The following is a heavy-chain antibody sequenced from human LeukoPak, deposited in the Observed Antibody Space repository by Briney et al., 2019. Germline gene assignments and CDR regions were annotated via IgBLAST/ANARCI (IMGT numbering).Heavy chain of an antibody. CDR3: ARRSRSSSWYVFGY. Sequence: PSETLSLTCTVSGGSINSYYWTWIRQPPGKGLEWIGYMYNSGSTNYNPSLKGRVTISVDTSKNQFSLKLTSVTAADTAVYYCARRSRSSSWYVFGYWGQGTQVTVSS. CDR2: MYNSGST. D-gene: IGHD6-13*01. J-gene: IGHJ4*02. V-gene: IGHV4-59*08. CDR1: GGSINSYY.